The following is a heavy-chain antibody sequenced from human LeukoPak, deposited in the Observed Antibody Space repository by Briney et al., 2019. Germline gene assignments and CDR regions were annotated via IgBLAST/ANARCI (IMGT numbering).Heavy chain of an antibody. CDR1: GYTFTSYG. CDR2: ISAYNGNT. J-gene: IGHJ3*02. D-gene: IGHD3-22*01. CDR3: ARNIYYYDSSGYYADAFDI. Sequence: ASVKLSCKASGYTFTSYGISWVRQAPGQGLEWMGWISAYNGNTNYAQKLPGRVTMTTDTSTSTAYMELRSLRSYDTAVYYCARNIYYYDSSGYYADAFDIWGQGTMVTVSS. V-gene: IGHV1-18*01.